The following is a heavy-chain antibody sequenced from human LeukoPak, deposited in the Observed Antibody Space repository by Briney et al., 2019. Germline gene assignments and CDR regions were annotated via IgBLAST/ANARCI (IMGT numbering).Heavy chain of an antibody. CDR2: IRSKANSYAT. CDR1: GFTFSGSA. J-gene: IGHJ4*02. CDR3: TRPSGDGSGPPFDY. V-gene: IGHV3-73*01. Sequence: PGGSLRLSCAASGFTFSGSAMHWVRQASGKGLEWVGRIRSKANSYATAYGASVKGRFIISRDESRNTAYLQMNSLKIEDTAVYYCTRPSGDGSGPPFDYWGQGTLVTVSS. D-gene: IGHD3-10*01.